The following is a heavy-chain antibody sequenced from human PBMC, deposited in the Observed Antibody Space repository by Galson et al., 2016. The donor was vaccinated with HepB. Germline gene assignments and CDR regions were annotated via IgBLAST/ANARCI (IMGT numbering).Heavy chain of an antibody. CDR3: ARARGPNY. CDR1: GLTVISWW. J-gene: IGHJ4*02. Sequence: SLRLSCAASGLTVISWWMTWVRQAPGKGLEWVANINPDGSEKNYVDSVKGRFAISRDNAKNSLFLQMNSLRAEDTAVYYCARARGPNYWGQGTLVTVSS. CDR2: INPDGSEK. V-gene: IGHV3-7*01.